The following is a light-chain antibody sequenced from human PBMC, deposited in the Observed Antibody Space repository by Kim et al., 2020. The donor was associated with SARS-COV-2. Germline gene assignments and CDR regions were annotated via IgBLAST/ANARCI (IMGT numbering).Light chain of an antibody. J-gene: IGKJ2*01. CDR2: DAS. Sequence: LSASVGDRVTMTCRASESVSNWLAWYQHKPGKAPSLIMYDASTLGRGVPARFTGSGSGTEFTLTINGLQSEDFATYYCQQYYSYYSSGLGTNVEI. V-gene: IGKV1-5*01. CDR1: ESVSNW. CDR3: QQYYSYYS.